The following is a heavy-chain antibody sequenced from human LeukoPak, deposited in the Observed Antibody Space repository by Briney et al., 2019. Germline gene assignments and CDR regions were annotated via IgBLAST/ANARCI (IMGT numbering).Heavy chain of an antibody. CDR3: ARAVKQLVSRNDFDY. D-gene: IGHD6-13*01. CDR2: SSAYNGNT. J-gene: IGHJ4*02. V-gene: IGHV1-18*01. CDR1: GYTFTSYG. Sequence: ASVKLSCKCSGYTFTSYGISWFRQAPGQALEWMGWSSAYNGNTNYAQNLHAIDTMTTNTATSTDYKELLKLRSDHTAVYSCARAVKQLVSRNDFDYWGQGTLVTVSS.